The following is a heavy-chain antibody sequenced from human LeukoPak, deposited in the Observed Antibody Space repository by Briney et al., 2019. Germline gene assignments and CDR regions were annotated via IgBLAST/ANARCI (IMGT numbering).Heavy chain of an antibody. J-gene: IGHJ4*02. D-gene: IGHD5-24*01. CDR3: ARDPPPDPSVSFDY. CDR2: IHSNSGGT. Sequence: ASVKVSCKASGYTFTEHYMHWVRQAPGQGLEWMGEIHSNSGGTRYAQRFQGRVTMTRDTSISTVYMELSSLTSDDSAVYYCARDPPPDPSVSFDYWGQGSLVTVSS. V-gene: IGHV1-2*02. CDR1: GYTFTEHY.